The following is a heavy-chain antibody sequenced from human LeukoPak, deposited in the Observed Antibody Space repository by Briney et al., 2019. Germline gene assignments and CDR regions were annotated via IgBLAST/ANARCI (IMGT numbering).Heavy chain of an antibody. CDR1: GDTFTGYY. J-gene: IGHJ5*02. CDR2: INPNSGGT. D-gene: IGHD1-26*01. Sequence: GASVKVSCKASGDTFTGYYMHWVRQAPGQGLEWMGWINPNSGGTNYAQTFQGRDTMTRDTSTSTAYMELSRLRSDHTAVYYCARGRASASYYWFDPWGQRTLVTVSP. CDR3: ARGRASASYYWFDP. V-gene: IGHV1-2*02.